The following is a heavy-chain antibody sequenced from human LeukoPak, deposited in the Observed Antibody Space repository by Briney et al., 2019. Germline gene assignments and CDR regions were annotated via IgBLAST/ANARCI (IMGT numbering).Heavy chain of an antibody. D-gene: IGHD3-10*01. CDR2: INPNSGGT. J-gene: IGHJ4*02. CDR3: ARGVYRDQSYYASGTYYIIDY. Sequence: ASVKVSCRASGYTFTGYYIHWVRQAPGQGLEWMGWINPNSGGTKHAQKFQGRVTMTRDTSISTAYMELSSLRSDDTAMNYCARGVYRDQSYYASGTYYIIDYWGQGTLVTVSS. CDR1: GYTFTGYY. V-gene: IGHV1-2*02.